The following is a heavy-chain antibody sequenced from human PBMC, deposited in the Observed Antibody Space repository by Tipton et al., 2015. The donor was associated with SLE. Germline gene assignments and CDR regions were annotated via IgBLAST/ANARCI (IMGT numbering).Heavy chain of an antibody. CDR3: ARSSLPPGTDPFDY. V-gene: IGHV4-39*01. CDR2: IYYSGST. J-gene: IGHJ4*02. Sequence: TLSLTCTVSGGSISSSSYYWGWIRQPPGKGLEWIGSIYYSGSTYYNPSLKSRVTISVDTSKNEFSLKLNSVTPEDTAVYYCARSSLPPGTDPFDYWGQGPLVTVSS. CDR1: GGSISSSSYY. D-gene: IGHD1-1*01.